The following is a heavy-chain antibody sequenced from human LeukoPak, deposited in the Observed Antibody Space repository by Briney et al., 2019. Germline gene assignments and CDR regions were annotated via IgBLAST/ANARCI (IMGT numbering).Heavy chain of an antibody. CDR1: GFTFSSYG. CDR2: ISYDGSNK. V-gene: IGHV3-30*18. J-gene: IGHJ4*02. CDR3: AKDRSPHTVTTGFDY. D-gene: IGHD4-17*01. Sequence: GRSLRLSCAASGFTFSSYGMHWVRQAPGKGLEWVAVISYDGSNKYYADSVKGRFTISRDNSKNTLYLQMNSLRAEDTAVYYCAKDRSPHTVTTGFDYWGQGTLVTVSS.